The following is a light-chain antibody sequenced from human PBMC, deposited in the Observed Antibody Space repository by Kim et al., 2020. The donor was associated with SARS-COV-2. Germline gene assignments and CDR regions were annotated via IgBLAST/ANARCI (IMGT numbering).Light chain of an antibody. CDR3: SSHTSSSTGVL. Sequence: QSITISCTGTSSDVGGYNYVSWYQQHPGKAPKLMIYDVTNRPSGLPNRFSGSKSGNTAYMTISGLQAEDEADYYCSSHTSSSTGVLFGGGTQLTVL. J-gene: IGLJ2*01. CDR1: SSDVGGYNY. CDR2: DVT. V-gene: IGLV2-14*03.